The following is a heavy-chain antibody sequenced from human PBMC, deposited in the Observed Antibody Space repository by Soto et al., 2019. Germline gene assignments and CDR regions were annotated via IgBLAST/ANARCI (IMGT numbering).Heavy chain of an antibody. CDR1: GGTFSSYT. V-gene: IGHV1-69*02. CDR3: ATLSKSSTRCLPVDY. J-gene: IGHJ4*02. D-gene: IGHD2-2*01. Sequence: QVQLVQSGAEVNKPGSSVKVSCTASGGTFSSYTISWVRQAPGQGLEWMGRIIPILGIANDAQKFQGRVTITADKSTSTAYMELSSLSSEDTDVYYCATLSKSSTRCLPVDYWGQGTLVTVSS. CDR2: IIPILGIA.